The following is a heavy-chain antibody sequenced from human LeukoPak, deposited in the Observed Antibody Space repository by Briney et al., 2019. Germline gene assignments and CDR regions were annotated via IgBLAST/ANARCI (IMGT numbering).Heavy chain of an antibody. V-gene: IGHV4-59*01. J-gene: IGHJ6*02. D-gene: IGHD6-13*01. CDR3: ARVSAAGMEFHYGMDV. CDR1: GGPIRSYY. Sequence: SETLSLTRTVSGGPIRSYYWGWMRQPPGKGLEWIGNIHYSESTNFNPTLKSRVAIAVDTSKNQFSLSMQSVTAADTAVYYCARVSAAGMEFHYGMDVWGQGTTVFVSS. CDR2: IHYSEST.